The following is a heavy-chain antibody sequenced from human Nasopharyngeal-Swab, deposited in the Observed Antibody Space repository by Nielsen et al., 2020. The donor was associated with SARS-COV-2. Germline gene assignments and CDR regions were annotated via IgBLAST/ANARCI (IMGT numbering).Heavy chain of an antibody. CDR1: GFTVSSNY. V-gene: IGHV3-53*01. Sequence: GGSLRPSCPASGFTVSSNYMSWVRQAPGKGLGWASVIFSGGSTYYADSVKGRFTISRDNSKKTLYLQMNSLRAEDTAVYYCARATPTYSGGDFDYWGQGTLVTVSS. CDR3: ARATPTYSGGDFDY. J-gene: IGHJ4*02. D-gene: IGHD2-15*01. CDR2: IFSGGST.